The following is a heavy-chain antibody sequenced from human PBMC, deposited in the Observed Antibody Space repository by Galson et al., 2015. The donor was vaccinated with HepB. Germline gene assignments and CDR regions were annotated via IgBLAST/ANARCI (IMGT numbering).Heavy chain of an antibody. J-gene: IGHJ4*02. CDR3: ARVFPSLGYCSSTSCPFDY. D-gene: IGHD2-2*01. CDR1: GYKFTSYY. CDR2: IIPIFGTA. Sequence: SVKVSCKASGYKFTSYYMHWVRQAPGQGLEWMGGIIPIFGTANYAQKFQGRVTITADKSTSTAYMELSSLRSEDTAVYYCARVFPSLGYCSSTSCPFDYWGQGTLVTVSS. V-gene: IGHV1-69*06.